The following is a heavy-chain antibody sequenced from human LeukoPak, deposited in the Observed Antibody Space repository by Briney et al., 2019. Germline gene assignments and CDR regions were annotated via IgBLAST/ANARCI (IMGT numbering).Heavy chain of an antibody. CDR1: GYTFTGYY. J-gene: IGHJ5*02. V-gene: IGHV1-2*04. D-gene: IGHD3-10*01. Sequence: ASVKVSSAASGYTFTGYYMHWVRRAPGQGREWMGWINPNSGGTNYAQKFQGWVTMTRDTSISTAYMELSRLRSDDTAVYYCARGGITMVRGVPNGWFDPWGQGTLVTVSS. CDR2: INPNSGGT. CDR3: ARGGITMVRGVPNGWFDP.